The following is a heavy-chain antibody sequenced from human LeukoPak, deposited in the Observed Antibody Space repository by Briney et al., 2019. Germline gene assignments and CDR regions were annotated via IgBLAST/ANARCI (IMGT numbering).Heavy chain of an antibody. CDR2: INTAGSSP. V-gene: IGHV3-74*01. D-gene: IGHD3-22*01. J-gene: IGHJ4*02. CDR3: ARGGDQYYYDSSGYDY. CDR1: GFTSSSYW. Sequence: GGSPRLSCAASGFTSSSYWMHWVRQAPGKGLVWVSRINTAGSSPSYADSVKGRFTTSRDNAKNTLYLQMNSLRVEDTAVYYCARGGDQYYYDSSGYDYWGQGTLVTVSS.